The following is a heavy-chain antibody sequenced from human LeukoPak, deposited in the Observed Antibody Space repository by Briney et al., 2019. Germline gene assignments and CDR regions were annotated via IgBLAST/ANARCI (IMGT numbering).Heavy chain of an antibody. Sequence: GESLKISCKGSGYSFTSYWIGWVRQTPGKGLEWMGIIYPGDSDTRYSPSFQGQVTISADKSISTAYLQWSSLKASDTAMYYCARQSYDFWSGYLGYFDYWGQGTLVTVSS. V-gene: IGHV5-51*01. CDR1: GYSFTSYW. J-gene: IGHJ4*02. D-gene: IGHD3-3*01. CDR3: ARQSYDFWSGYLGYFDY. CDR2: IYPGDSDT.